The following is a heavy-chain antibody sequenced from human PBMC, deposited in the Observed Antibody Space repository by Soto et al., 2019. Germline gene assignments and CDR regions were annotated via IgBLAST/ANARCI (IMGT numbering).Heavy chain of an antibody. V-gene: IGHV4-39*01. CDR1: GGSISSSSYY. CDR3: ARRAFAPAAILDKGAFDI. D-gene: IGHD2-2*01. CDR2: IYYSGST. Sequence: SETLSLTCTVSGGSISSSSYYWGWIRQPPGKGLEWIGSIYYSGSTYYNPSLKSRVTISVDTSKNQFSLKLSSVTAADTAVYYCARRAFAPAAILDKGAFDIWGQGTMVTVSS. J-gene: IGHJ3*02.